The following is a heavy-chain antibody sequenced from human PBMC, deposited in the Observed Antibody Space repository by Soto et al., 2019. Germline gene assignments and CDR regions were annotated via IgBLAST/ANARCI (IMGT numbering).Heavy chain of an antibody. J-gene: IGHJ4*02. CDR3: AKSTSIYGDYVV. D-gene: IGHD4-17*01. V-gene: IGHV3-23*01. CDR1: GFTFSSYA. Sequence: GGSLRLSCAASGFTFSSYAMSWVRQAPGKGLEWVSAISGSGGTTYYADSVKGRFAISRDNSRNTLYLQMNSLRAEDTAVYYCAKSTSIYGDYVVWGQGTLVTVSS. CDR2: ISGSGGTT.